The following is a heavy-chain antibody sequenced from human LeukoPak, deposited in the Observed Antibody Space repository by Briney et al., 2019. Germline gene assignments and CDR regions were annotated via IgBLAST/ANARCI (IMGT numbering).Heavy chain of an antibody. CDR3: AKTAVVITFRFDD. Sequence: GGSLRLSCAASGFDFSSNWMHWVRHAPGQGLVWVSRIKGDGISTNYADSVKGRFTISRDNSKNMVYLQMNSLRADDTAVYYCAKTAVVITFRFDDWGQGALVTVSS. CDR1: GFDFSSNW. J-gene: IGHJ4*02. CDR2: IKGDGIST. D-gene: IGHD4/OR15-4a*01. V-gene: IGHV3-74*01.